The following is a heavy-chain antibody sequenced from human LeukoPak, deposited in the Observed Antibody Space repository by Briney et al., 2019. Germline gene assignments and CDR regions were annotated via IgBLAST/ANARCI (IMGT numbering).Heavy chain of an antibody. CDR1: GDSISSDDYY. Sequence: SETLSLTCTVSGDSISSDDYYWSWIRQPAGKGLEWIGRFSASGNSNYNPSLKSRLTISADRSKNQFSLKLTSVTAADTAVYYCARDHPPSIAARPGAFDIWGQGTMVTVSS. J-gene: IGHJ3*02. D-gene: IGHD6-6*01. CDR2: FSASGNS. CDR3: ARDHPPSIAARPGAFDI. V-gene: IGHV4-61*02.